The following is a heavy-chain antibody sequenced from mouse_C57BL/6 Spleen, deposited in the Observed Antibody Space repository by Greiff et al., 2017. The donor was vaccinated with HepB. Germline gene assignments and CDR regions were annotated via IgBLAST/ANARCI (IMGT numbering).Heavy chain of an antibody. D-gene: IGHD2-1*01. CDR1: GYSITSGYY. CDR3: ARVYYGNLDAMDY. V-gene: IGHV3-6*01. CDR2: ISYDGSN. J-gene: IGHJ4*01. Sequence: EVKLQESGPGLVKPSQSLSLTCSVTGYSITSGYYWNWIRQFPGNKLEWMGYISYDGSNNYNPSLKNRISITRDTSKNQFFLKLNSVTTEDTATYYCARVYYGNLDAMDYWGQGTSVTVSS.